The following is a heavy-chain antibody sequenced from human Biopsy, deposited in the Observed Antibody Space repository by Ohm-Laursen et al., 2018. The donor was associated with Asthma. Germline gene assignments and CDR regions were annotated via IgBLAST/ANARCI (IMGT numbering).Heavy chain of an antibody. Sequence: GSLRLSCSAAGFTFSTSCMTWVRQAPGKGLEWVANIKEDGSEKNYVDSVKGRFTISRDNGKNSLYLQMNSLRAGDTAVYYCARDVDLRSVYWGQGTLVTVSS. V-gene: IGHV3-7*05. CDR1: GFTFSTSC. CDR2: IKEDGSEK. D-gene: IGHD2-15*01. CDR3: ARDVDLRSVY. J-gene: IGHJ4*02.